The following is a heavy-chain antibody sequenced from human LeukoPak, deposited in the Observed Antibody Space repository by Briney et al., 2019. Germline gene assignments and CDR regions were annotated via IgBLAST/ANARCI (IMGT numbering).Heavy chain of an antibody. CDR1: GFTFRSYW. V-gene: IGHV3-74*01. D-gene: IGHD3-22*01. CDR3: ARGYYYDSSGIIPDY. J-gene: IGHJ4*02. Sequence: GGSLRLSCAASGFTFRSYWMHWVRQAPGKGLVWVSRINSDGSSTSYADSVKGRFTISRDNAKNTLYLQMNSLRAEDTAVYYCARGYYYDSSGIIPDYWGQGTLATVSS. CDR2: INSDGSST.